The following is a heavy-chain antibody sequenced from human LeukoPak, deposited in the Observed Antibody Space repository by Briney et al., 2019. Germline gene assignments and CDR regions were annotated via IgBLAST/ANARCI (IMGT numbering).Heavy chain of an antibody. V-gene: IGHV3-23*01. J-gene: IGHJ4*02. CDR2: ISGSGGTA. Sequence: GGSLRLSCAASGFTFSIYAMSWVRQAPGKGLEWVSAISGSGGTAYYADSVKGRFTISRDNSKNTLYLQMNSLRAEDTAVYYCAKGEAGYSYGYGYWGQGTLVTVSS. CDR1: GFTFSIYA. D-gene: IGHD5-18*01. CDR3: AKGEAGYSYGYGY.